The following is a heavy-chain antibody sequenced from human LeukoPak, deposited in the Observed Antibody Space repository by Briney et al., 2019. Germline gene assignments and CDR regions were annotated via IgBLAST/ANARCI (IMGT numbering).Heavy chain of an antibody. CDR3: ARVSAPPDYGDYVSENWFDP. D-gene: IGHD4-17*01. V-gene: IGHV1-18*01. CDR2: ISAYNKR. CDR1: GHTFTSYG. J-gene: IGHJ5*02. Sequence: ASVKVSCKASGHTFTSYGINWVRQAPGQGLEWMGWISAYNKRNYAQKFQGRVTMTTDTSTSTAYMELRNLRSDDTAVYYCARVSAPPDYGDYVSENWFDPWGQGTLVTVSS.